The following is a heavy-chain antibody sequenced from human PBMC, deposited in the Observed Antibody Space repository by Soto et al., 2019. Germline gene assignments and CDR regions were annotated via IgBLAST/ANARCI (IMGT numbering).Heavy chain of an antibody. V-gene: IGHV3-7*01. Sequence: EVQLVESGGGLVQPGGSLRLSCAASGFTFSSYWMSWVRQAPGKGLEWVANIKQDGSEKYYVDSVKGRFTISRDNAKNSLYLPMNSLRAEDTAVYYCARDLVDSSSVYYYYYGMDVWGQGTTVTVSS. J-gene: IGHJ6*02. CDR3: ARDLVDSSSVYYYYYGMDV. CDR2: IKQDGSEK. D-gene: IGHD6-6*01. CDR1: GFTFSSYW.